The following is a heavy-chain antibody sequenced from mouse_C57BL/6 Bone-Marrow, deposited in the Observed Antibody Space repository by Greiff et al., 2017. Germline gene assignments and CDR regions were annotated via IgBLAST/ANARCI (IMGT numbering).Heavy chain of an antibody. CDR1: GYAFSSSW. V-gene: IGHV1-82*01. Sequence: VQLQQSGPELVKPGASVKISCKASGYAFSSSWMNWVKQRPGKGLEWIGRIYPGDGDTNYNGKFKGKATLTAAKSSSTAYMQLSSLTSADAAVYFCARRGDGSSYDWFAYWSQGTLVTVSA. J-gene: IGHJ3*01. CDR3: ARRGDGSSYDWFAY. D-gene: IGHD1-1*01. CDR2: IYPGDGDT.